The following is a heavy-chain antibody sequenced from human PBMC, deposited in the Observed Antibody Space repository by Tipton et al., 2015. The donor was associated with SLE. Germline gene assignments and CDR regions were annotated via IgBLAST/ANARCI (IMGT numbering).Heavy chain of an antibody. CDR2: IDYSGST. J-gene: IGHJ3*02. V-gene: IGHV4-39*07. Sequence: TLSLTCSVSGDSISGSNYYWSWIRQPPGKGLEWIGNIDYSGSTHDNPSLKSRVTTSVDTSKNQFSLKLNSVTAADTAVYYCARRPMGLAAFDIWGQGTVVTVSS. CDR3: ARRPMGLAAFDI. D-gene: IGHD3-16*01. CDR1: GDSISGSNYY.